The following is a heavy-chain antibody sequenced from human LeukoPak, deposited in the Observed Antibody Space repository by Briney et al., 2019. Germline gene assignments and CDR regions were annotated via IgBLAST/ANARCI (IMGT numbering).Heavy chain of an antibody. Sequence: GGSLRLSCAASGFTVSSNYMSWVRQAPGKGLEWVSVIYTGGSTYYADSVKGRFTISRDNSRNTLYLQMNSLRAEDTAVYYCAICGAYYGSGSYYNGEYFQHWGQGTLVTVSS. V-gene: IGHV3-66*01. D-gene: IGHD3-10*01. J-gene: IGHJ1*01. CDR1: GFTVSSNY. CDR2: IYTGGST. CDR3: AICGAYYGSGSYYNGEYFQH.